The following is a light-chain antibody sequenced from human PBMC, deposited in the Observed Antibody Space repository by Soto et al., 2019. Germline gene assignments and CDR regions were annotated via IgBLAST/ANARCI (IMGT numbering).Light chain of an antibody. Sequence: VLMTQSPLSLPVNLGEPAAISCRSSQSLVHRDGNTSLSWFHQRPGHSPRRLIFYASKRYFGVPDRFSGRWSVSYFTLMISGVKTEDVRIYYCMQGTHWPPYTFGQGPNLEI. CDR3: MQGTHWPPYT. V-gene: IGKV2-30*02. J-gene: IGKJ2*01. CDR1: QSLVHRDGNTS. CDR2: YAS.